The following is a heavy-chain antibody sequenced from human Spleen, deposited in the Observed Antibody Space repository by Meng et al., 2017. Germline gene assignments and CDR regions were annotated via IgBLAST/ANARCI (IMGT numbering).Heavy chain of an antibody. J-gene: IGHJ4*02. CDR1: GFTVSHNY. CDR2: IYSGGNT. D-gene: IGHD3-10*01. Sequence: GESLKISCAASGFTVSHNYMSWVRQAPGKGLEWVSVIYSGGNTYYADSVKGRFTISRDNSKNTVFLQINSLRAEDTAVYYCARVSGHFVYWGQGTLVTVSS. CDR3: ARVSGHFVY. V-gene: IGHV3-66*02.